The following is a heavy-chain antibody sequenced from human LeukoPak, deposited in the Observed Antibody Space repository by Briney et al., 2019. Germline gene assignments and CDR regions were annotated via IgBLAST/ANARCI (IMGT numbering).Heavy chain of an antibody. J-gene: IGHJ3*02. CDR1: GFTFDDYA. D-gene: IGHD6-13*01. CDR3: AKDTYSSSCDAFDI. Sequence: GGSLRLSCAASGFTFDDYAMHWVRQAPGKGLEWVSGISWNSGSIGYADSVKGRFTISIDNAKNSLYLQMNSLRAEDTALYYCAKDTYSSSCDAFDIWGQGTMVTVSS. CDR2: ISWNSGSI. V-gene: IGHV3-9*01.